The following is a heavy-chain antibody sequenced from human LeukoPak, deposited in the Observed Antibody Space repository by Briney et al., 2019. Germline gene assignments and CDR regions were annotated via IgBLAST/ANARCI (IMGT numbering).Heavy chain of an antibody. CDR3: AREPVHNYGDPPFDY. D-gene: IGHD5-18*01. J-gene: IGHJ4*02. Sequence: GGSLRLSCAASGFTFSSYEMNWVRQAPGKGLEWVSYISGSGSSIYYAASVKGRFTVSRDNAKNSLHLQMNSLRADDTALYYCAREPVHNYGDPPFDYWGQGTLVTVSS. V-gene: IGHV3-48*03. CDR1: GFTFSSYE. CDR2: ISGSGSSI.